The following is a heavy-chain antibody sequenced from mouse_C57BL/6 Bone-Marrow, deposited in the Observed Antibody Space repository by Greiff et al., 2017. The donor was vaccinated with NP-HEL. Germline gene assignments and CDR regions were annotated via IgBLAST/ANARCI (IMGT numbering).Heavy chain of an antibody. V-gene: IGHV1-52*01. CDR3: ASITTVEAY. D-gene: IGHD1-1*01. CDR1: GYTFTSYW. J-gene: IGHJ3*01. Sequence: QVQLQQPGAELVRPGSSVKLSCKASGYTFTSYWMHWVKQRPIQGLEWIGNIDPSDSDTHYNQKFKDKATLTVDKSSSTAYMQLSSLTSEDSAVYYCASITTVEAYWGQGTRVTVSA. CDR2: IDPSDSDT.